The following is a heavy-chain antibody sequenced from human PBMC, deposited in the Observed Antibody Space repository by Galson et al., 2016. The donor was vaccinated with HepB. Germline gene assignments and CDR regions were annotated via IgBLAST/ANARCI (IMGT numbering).Heavy chain of an antibody. CDR3: ATGEGRWLQLSGGFDF. Sequence: SVKVSCKASGGTFSSYAINWVRQAPGQGLEWMGGIIPIFATTNNAHKFQGRVTITADESTTTAYMELSSLKSDDTAIYYCATGEGRWLQLSGGFDFWGRGTLVTVSS. J-gene: IGHJ4*01. CDR2: IIPIFATT. V-gene: IGHV1-69*13. CDR1: GGTFSSYA. D-gene: IGHD5-24*01.